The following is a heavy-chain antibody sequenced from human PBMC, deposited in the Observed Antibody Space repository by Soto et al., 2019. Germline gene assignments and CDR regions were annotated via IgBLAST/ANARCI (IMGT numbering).Heavy chain of an antibody. CDR2: INQDGSES. J-gene: IGHJ2*01. CDR1: GLSLGSYW. CDR3: ARGQITKIATPTYHFDL. Sequence: EVQLVESGGGLVQPGGSLRLSCGASGLSLGSYWMSWVRQAPGKGPKWVASINQDGSESYFVDSVKGRFTLSRDKARNSLTLQMNTLRAEDTAVYYCARGQITKIATPTYHFDLWGRGTLVTVSS. D-gene: IGHD2-21*01. V-gene: IGHV3-7*03.